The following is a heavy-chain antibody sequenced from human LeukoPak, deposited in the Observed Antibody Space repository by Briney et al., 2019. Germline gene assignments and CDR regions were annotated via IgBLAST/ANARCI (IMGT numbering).Heavy chain of an antibody. Sequence: GVSLRLSCAASGFTYSSYAMSWVPRATGKGLEWVSAICGSGGSTLDADCVKGRSTISRDNSKKTLYLQMNSLRGEDSAVYYCAKGVYYHDRSGYYSQVSYYFDYWGQGTLVTVSS. CDR1: GFTYSSYA. V-gene: IGHV3-23*01. D-gene: IGHD3-22*01. J-gene: IGHJ4*02. CDR2: ICGSGGST. CDR3: AKGVYYHDRSGYYSQVSYYFDY.